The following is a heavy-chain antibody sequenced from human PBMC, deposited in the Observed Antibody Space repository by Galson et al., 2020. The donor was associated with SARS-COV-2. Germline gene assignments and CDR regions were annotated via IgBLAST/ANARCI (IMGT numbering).Heavy chain of an antibody. CDR2: IYSSGGT. D-gene: IGHD3-3*01. V-gene: IGHV4-61*01. Sequence: SETLSLTCTVSGGSVSSGSYFWSWIRQPPGKGLEYIGYIYSSGGTNYNPSLKSRVTMSVDTPKNQVSLKLNSVTAADTAVYYCARGSVFGVIVIDYWGQGTLVTVSS. CDR3: ARGSVFGVIVIDY. CDR1: GGSVSSGSYF. J-gene: IGHJ4*02.